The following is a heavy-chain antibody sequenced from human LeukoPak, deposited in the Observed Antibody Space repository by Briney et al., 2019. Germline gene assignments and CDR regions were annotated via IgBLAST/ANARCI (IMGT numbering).Heavy chain of an antibody. Sequence: GGSLRLSCAAFGFISSSYSMNWVRQAPGKGLEWVSYISSSSSTIYYADSVKGRFTTSRDNAKNSLYLQMNSLRDEDTAVYYCARAIPRLRFDAFDIWGQGTMVTVSS. CDR3: ARAIPRLRFDAFDI. V-gene: IGHV3-48*02. CDR1: GFISSSYS. D-gene: IGHD4-17*01. CDR2: ISSSSSTI. J-gene: IGHJ3*02.